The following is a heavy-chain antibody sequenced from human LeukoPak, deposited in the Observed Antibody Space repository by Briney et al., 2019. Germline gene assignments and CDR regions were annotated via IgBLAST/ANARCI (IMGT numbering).Heavy chain of an antibody. D-gene: IGHD6-19*01. CDR2: ISAYNGNT. CDR3: ARGGYSSGSYYYYYYGMDV. J-gene: IGHJ6*02. CDR1: GYTFTSYG. Sequence: ASVKVSCKASGYTFTSYGISWVRQAPGQGLEWMGWISAYNGNTNYAQKLQGRVTITADKSTSTAYMELSSLRSEDTAVYYCARGGYSSGSYYYYYYGMDVWGQGTTVTVSS. V-gene: IGHV1-18*01.